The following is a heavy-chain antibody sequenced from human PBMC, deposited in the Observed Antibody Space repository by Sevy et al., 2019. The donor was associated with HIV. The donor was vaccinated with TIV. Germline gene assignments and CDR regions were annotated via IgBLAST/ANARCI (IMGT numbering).Heavy chain of an antibody. Sequence: GGSLRLSCAASRLTFSDYYMTWIRQAPGKGLEWVSDISNSGSTTYSADSVKGRFTISRDNAKNSLYLQMNSLRAEDTAVYDCARVGYSYGSVDYWGQGTPVTVSS. CDR3: ARVGYSYGSVDY. J-gene: IGHJ4*02. V-gene: IGHV3-11*01. CDR1: RLTFSDYY. CDR2: ISNSGSTT. D-gene: IGHD5-18*01.